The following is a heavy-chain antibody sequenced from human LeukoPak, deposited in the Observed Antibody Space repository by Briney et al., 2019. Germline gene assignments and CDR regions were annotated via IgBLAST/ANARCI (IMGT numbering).Heavy chain of an antibody. J-gene: IGHJ4*02. D-gene: IGHD4-17*01. Sequence: ASVKVSCKASGGTFSSYAISWVRQAPGQGLEWMGGIIPIFGTANHAQKFQGRVTITADESTSTAYMELSSLRSEDTAVYYCARDPTLDYGDYGDYWGQGTLVTVSS. CDR3: ARDPTLDYGDYGDY. CDR1: GGTFSSYA. V-gene: IGHV1-69*13. CDR2: IIPIFGTA.